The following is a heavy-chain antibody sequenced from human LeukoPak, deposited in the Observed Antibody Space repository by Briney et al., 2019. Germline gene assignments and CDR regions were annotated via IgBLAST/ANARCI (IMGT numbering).Heavy chain of an antibody. V-gene: IGHV4-34*01. CDR2: INHSGST. CDR3: ARATDV. Sequence: SETLSLTCAVYGGSFNGYYWSWIRQPPGKGLEWIGEINHSGSTNYNPSLKSRVTISVDTSKNQFSLKLSSVTAADTAVYYCARATDVWGQGTTVTVSS. J-gene: IGHJ6*02. CDR1: GGSFNGYY.